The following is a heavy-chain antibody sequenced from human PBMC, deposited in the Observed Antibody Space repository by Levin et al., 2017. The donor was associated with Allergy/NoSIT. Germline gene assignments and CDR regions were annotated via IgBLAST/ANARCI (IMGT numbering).Heavy chain of an antibody. Sequence: SLKISCAASGFTFDDYAMHWVRQAPGKGLEWVAGVTWNSAYIGHADSVKGRFTISRDNAKNSLYLQMDSLRAEDTAMYYCGKGLTMVRAVIEYWGQGTLVTVSS. V-gene: IGHV3-9*01. D-gene: IGHD3-10*01. J-gene: IGHJ4*02. CDR3: GKGLTMVRAVIEY. CDR1: GFTFDDYA. CDR2: VTWNSAYI.